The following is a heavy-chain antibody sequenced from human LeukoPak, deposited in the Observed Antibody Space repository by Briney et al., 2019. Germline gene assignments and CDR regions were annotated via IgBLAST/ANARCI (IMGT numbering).Heavy chain of an antibody. J-gene: IGHJ6*04. CDR3: ARVGIAAADYGMDV. D-gene: IGHD6-13*01. V-gene: IGHV3-11*06. Sequence: SGGSLRLSCAASGFTFSDYYMSWIRQAPGKGLEWVSYISSSSSYTNYADPVKGRFTISRDNAKNSLYLQMNSLRAEDTAVYYCARVGIAAADYGMDVWGKGTTVTVSS. CDR1: GFTFSDYY. CDR2: ISSSSSYT.